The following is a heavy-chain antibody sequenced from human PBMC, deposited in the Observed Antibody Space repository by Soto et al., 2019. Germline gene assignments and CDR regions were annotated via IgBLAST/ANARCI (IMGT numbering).Heavy chain of an antibody. D-gene: IGHD1-1*01. CDR1: GFTFSSYG. J-gene: IGHJ6*02. Sequence: GGSLRLSCAASGFTFSSYGMHWVRQAPGKGLEWVAVIWYDGSNKYYADSVKGRFTISRDNSKNTLYLQMNSLRAEDTAVYYCARDRLPFGGTKIYYGMDVWGQGTTVTVSS. CDR2: IWYDGSNK. V-gene: IGHV3-33*01. CDR3: ARDRLPFGGTKIYYGMDV.